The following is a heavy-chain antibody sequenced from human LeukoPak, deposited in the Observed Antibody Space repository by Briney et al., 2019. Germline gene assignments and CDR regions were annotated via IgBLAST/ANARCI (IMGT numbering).Heavy chain of an antibody. CDR2: INHSGST. D-gene: IGHD6-19*01. Sequence: SETLSLTCAVYGGSFSGYYWSWIRQPPGKGLEWIGEINHSGSTNYNPSLKSRVTISVDTSKYQFSLKLSSVTAADTAVYYCARLIRGIAVAGADYWGQGTLVTVSS. V-gene: IGHV4-34*01. CDR1: GGSFSGYY. CDR3: ARLIRGIAVAGADY. J-gene: IGHJ4*02.